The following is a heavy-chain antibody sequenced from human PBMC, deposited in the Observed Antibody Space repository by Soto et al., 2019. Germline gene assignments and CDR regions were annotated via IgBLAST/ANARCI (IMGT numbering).Heavy chain of an antibody. CDR1: GCSISDYY. J-gene: IGHJ5*02. CDR3: VSNAMGWFVP. V-gene: IGHV3-72*01. D-gene: IGHD3-16*01. Sequence: GGSLRLSCVSSGCSISDYYRDWVRQAPGNWQEMLARVKHRPRDYCTKAAASMTGRFIISRDDSQNSFFLQMNRLKAEDTAVYYCVSNAMGWFVPWGQGPLVTVSS. CDR2: VKHRPRDYCT.